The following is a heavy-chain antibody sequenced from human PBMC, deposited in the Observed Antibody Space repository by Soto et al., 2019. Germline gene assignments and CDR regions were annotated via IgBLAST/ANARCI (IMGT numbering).Heavy chain of an antibody. CDR3: ARDTTGAPVY. V-gene: IGHV1-18*01. CDR1: GYTFTSYG. Sequence: QVQLVQSGAEMKKPGASATVSCMASGYTFTSYGISWVRQATGQGLEWMGWISAYNGNTHYAQKLQGRVTMTTDTSTSTAYMELRSLRSDDTAVYYCARDTTGAPVYWGQGTLVTVSS. CDR2: ISAYNGNT. J-gene: IGHJ4*02. D-gene: IGHD1-1*01.